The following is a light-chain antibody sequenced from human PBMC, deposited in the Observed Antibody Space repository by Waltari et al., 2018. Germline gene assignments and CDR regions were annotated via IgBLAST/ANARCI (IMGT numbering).Light chain of an antibody. CDR1: SSDVGGYYY. V-gene: IGLV2-11*01. Sequence: QSALTQPRSVSGSPGQSVTISCTGTSSDVGGYYYVSWYQQHPGKAPKLILYDVTQPPSGVPCRFSGSKSGNTASLTISGLQAEDEADYFCCSYADTYTAVFGGGTKVTVL. CDR2: DVT. J-gene: IGLJ3*02. CDR3: CSYADTYTAV.